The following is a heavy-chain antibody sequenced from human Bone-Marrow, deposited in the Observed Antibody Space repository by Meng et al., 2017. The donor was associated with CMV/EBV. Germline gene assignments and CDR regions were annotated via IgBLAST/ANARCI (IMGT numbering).Heavy chain of an antibody. D-gene: IGHD3-3*01. Sequence: GGSLRLSCAASGFTFSSYSMNWVRQAPGKGLEWVSYISSSSSTIYYADSVKGRFTISRDNAKNSLYLQMNSLRAEDTAVYYCARDPNTYYDFWSGLYGMDVWGQGTTVTGSS. CDR1: GFTFSSYS. CDR2: ISSSSSTI. V-gene: IGHV3-48*04. J-gene: IGHJ6*01. CDR3: ARDPNTYYDFWSGLYGMDV.